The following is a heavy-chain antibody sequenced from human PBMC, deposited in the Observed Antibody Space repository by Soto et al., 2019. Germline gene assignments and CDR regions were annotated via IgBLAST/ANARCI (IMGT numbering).Heavy chain of an antibody. CDR2: ISDDGNKK. Sequence: QVQLVESGGGVVQPGRSLRLSCAASGFSFSSFGMHWIRQAPGKGLAWVGVISDDGNKKYYAGSLQGRFTISRDNSKNTLYVEMNSLRPADTAVYYCAKGTTVTTSEAVDYWGPGTLVTVSS. D-gene: IGHD4-17*01. V-gene: IGHV3-30*18. CDR1: GFSFSSFG. J-gene: IGHJ4*02. CDR3: AKGTTVTTSEAVDY.